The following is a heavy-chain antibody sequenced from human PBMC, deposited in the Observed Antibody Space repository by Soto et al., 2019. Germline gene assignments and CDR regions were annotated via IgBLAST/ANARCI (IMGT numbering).Heavy chain of an antibody. CDR2: IYYSGST. Sequence: QVQLQESGPGLVKPSETLSLTCTVSGCSISSYYWSWIRQPPGKGLEWIGYIYYSGSTNYNPSPTSRVTISAYTSKTQVSLKLSSVTAADTAVYYCASGLPNDYDYIWGSYRFPFHYWGQGTLVTVSS. D-gene: IGHD3-16*02. CDR1: GCSISSYY. J-gene: IGHJ4*02. V-gene: IGHV4-59*01. CDR3: ASGLPNDYDYIWGSYRFPFHY.